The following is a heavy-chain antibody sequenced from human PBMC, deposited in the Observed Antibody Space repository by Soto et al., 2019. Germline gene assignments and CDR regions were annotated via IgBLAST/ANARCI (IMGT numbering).Heavy chain of an antibody. J-gene: IGHJ3*02. D-gene: IGHD6-13*01. CDR3: ARRVAAAGTDYDAFDI. CDR2: IYYSGST. CDR1: GGSISSSSYY. Sequence: QLQLQESGPGLVKPSETLSLTCTVSGGSISSSSYYWGWIRQPPGKGLEGIGSIYYSGSTYYNPSLKSRVTISVATSKNQFSLKLSSVTAADTAVYYCARRVAAAGTDYDAFDIWGQGTMVTVSS. V-gene: IGHV4-39*01.